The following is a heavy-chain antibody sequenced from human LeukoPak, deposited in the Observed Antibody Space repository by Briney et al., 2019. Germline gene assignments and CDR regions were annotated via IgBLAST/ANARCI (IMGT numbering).Heavy chain of an antibody. CDR1: GGSISSYY. CDR2: IYYSGST. Sequence: SETLSLTCTVSGGSISSYYWSWIRQPPGKGLEWIGYIYYSGSTNYSPSLKSRVTISVDTSKNQFSLKLSSVTAADTAVYYCARPYYYDSSGYYYDYWGQGTLVTVSS. D-gene: IGHD3-22*01. J-gene: IGHJ4*02. V-gene: IGHV4-59*08. CDR3: ARPYYYDSSGYYYDY.